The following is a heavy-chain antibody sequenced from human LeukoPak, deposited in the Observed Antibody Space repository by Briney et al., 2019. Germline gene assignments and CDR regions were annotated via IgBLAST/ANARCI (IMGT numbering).Heavy chain of an antibody. CDR1: GFTFDDFA. Sequence: PGGSLRLSCAASGFTFDDFAMHWVRQAPGKGLEWVSGISWNSDDIEYVDSVKGRFTISRDNAKNSLYLQISSLRIEDMALYYCAKVKGRYNWNSQSGHVFDYWGPGTLVTVSS. V-gene: IGHV3-9*03. CDR2: ISWNSDDI. D-gene: IGHD1-20*01. CDR3: AKVKGRYNWNSQSGHVFDY. J-gene: IGHJ4*02.